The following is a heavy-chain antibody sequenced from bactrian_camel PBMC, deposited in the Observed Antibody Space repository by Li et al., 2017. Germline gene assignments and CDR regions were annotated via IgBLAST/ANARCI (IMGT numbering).Heavy chain of an antibody. CDR1: GSTTNSAC. J-gene: IGHJ4*01. D-gene: IGHD2*01. Sequence: HVQLVESGGGTVQAGGSLRLSCVASGSTTNSACWSWFRQAPGKEREGVATIRPDGTSTYYANSVKGRFSISPDNAKNTVYLQMNSLKPEDSGMYFCAAGGAFGVCQWSGYNYFGQGTQVTVS. CDR3: AAGGAFGVCQWSGYNY. CDR2: IRPDGTST. V-gene: IGHV3S1*01.